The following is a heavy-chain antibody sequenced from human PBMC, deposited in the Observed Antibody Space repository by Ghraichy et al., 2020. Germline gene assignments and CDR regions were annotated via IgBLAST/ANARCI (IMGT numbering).Heavy chain of an antibody. CDR2: LSSNGGAT. CDR3: AKETGTDYYYAMDV. Sequence: GGSLRLSCAASGFTFSNYAMNWVRQAPGKGLEWVSALSSNGGATYYADSVSGRFIISRDNSKNSLYLQMNSLRAEDTAVYYCAKETGTDYYYAMDVWGQGTTVTASS. D-gene: IGHD3-9*01. CDR1: GFTFSNYA. V-gene: IGHV3-23*01. J-gene: IGHJ6*02.